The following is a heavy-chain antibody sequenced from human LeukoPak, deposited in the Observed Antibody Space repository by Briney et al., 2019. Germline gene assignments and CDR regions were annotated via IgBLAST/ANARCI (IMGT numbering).Heavy chain of an antibody. CDR1: GFTFSSYG. D-gene: IGHD3-9*01. CDR3: AKDNAESYYDILTGYYTPRGYFDY. CDR2: IRYDGSNK. Sequence: GGSLRLSCAASGFTFSSYGMHLVRQAPGKGLEWVAFIRYDGSNKYYADSVKGRFTISRDNSKNTLYLQMNSLRAEDTAVYYCAKDNAESYYDILTGYYTPRGYFDYWGQGTLVTVSS. J-gene: IGHJ4*02. V-gene: IGHV3-30*02.